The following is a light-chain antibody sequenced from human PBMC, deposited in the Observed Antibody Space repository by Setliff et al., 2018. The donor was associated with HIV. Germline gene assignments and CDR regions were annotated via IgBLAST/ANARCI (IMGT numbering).Light chain of an antibody. Sequence: QSVLTQPASVSGSPGQSITISCTGTSSDIGRYNLVSWYQQYPGKAPKLMIYQATKRPSGVSNRFSGSKSGNTASQTISGLQAEDEADYYCCSNTGSNTYVVGSGTKV. V-gene: IGLV2-23*01. CDR1: SSDIGRYNL. CDR2: QAT. J-gene: IGLJ1*01. CDR3: CSNTGSNTYV.